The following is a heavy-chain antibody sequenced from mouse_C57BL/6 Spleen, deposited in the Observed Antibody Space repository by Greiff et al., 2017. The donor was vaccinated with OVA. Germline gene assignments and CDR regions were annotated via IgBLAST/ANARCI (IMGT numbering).Heavy chain of an antibody. CDR1: GFNITDYY. CDR2: IDPEDGET. V-gene: IGHV14-2*01. Sequence: VQLKESGAELVKPGASVKLSCTASGFNITDYYMHWVKQRTEQGLEWIGRIDPEDGETKYAPKFQGKATITADTSSNTAYLQLSSLTSEDTAVYYCARTGGLTTVVRYVEVWGTGTTVTVSS. J-gene: IGHJ1*03. CDR3: ARTGGLTTVVRYVEV. D-gene: IGHD1-1*01.